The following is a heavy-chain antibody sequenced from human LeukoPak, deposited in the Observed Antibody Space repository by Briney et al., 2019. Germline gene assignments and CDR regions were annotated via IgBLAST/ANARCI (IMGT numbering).Heavy chain of an antibody. Sequence: GGSLRLSCAAAGFTLSSYWMDWVRHAAGKGRVWVSRINREGRSTTYADSLNARFTISRHTAKNPLYLQLNSLRAADTAVYYCARDGQDIVVVVPATPCGWFDPWGQGTLVTVSS. CDR2: INREGRST. J-gene: IGHJ5*02. CDR1: GFTLSSYW. V-gene: IGHV3-74*01. CDR3: ARDGQDIVVVVPATPCGWFDP. D-gene: IGHD2-15*01.